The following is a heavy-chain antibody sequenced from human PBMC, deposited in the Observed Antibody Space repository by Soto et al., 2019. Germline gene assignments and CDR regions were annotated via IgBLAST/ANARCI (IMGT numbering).Heavy chain of an antibody. V-gene: IGHV3-73*01. CDR1: GFTFSGSA. J-gene: IGHJ6*03. Sequence: EVQLVESGGGLVQPGGSLKLSCAASGFTFSGSAMHWVRQASGKGLEWVGRIRGKANSYATAYAASVKGRFTISRDDSKNTAYLQMNSLKTEDTAVYYCTSRNYDFWSGHYYYYMDVWGKGTTVTVSS. CDR2: IRGKANSYAT. D-gene: IGHD3-3*01. CDR3: TSRNYDFWSGHYYYYMDV.